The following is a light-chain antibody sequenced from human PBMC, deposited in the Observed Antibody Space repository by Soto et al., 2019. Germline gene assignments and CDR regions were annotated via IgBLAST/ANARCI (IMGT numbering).Light chain of an antibody. CDR3: QQLNSYPIT. J-gene: IGKJ5*01. Sequence: IQLTQSPSSLSASVGDRVTITCRASQGINTFLAWYQQKAGKAPKLLIYAASTLQSGVPSRFSDSGSGTDFTLTISSLQSEDFATYYCQQLNSYPITFGQGTRLEI. V-gene: IGKV1-9*01. CDR2: AAS. CDR1: QGINTF.